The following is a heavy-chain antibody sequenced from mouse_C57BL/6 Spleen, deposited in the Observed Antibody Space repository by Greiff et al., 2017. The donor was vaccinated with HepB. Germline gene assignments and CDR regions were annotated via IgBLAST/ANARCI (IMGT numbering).Heavy chain of an antibody. CDR3: AGCDDYYWYFDV. CDR1: GYTFTSYW. J-gene: IGHJ1*03. CDR2: IYPGSGST. Sequence: QVQLQQPGAELVKPGASVKMSCKASGYTFTSYWITWVKQRPGQGLEWIGDIYPGSGSTNYNEKFKSKATLTVDTTSSTADMQLSSLTSEDSAVYYCAGCDDYYWYFDVWGKGTTVTVSS. D-gene: IGHD2-4*01. V-gene: IGHV1-55*01.